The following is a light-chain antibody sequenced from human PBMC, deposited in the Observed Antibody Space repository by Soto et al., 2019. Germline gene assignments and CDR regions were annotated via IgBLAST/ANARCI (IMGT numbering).Light chain of an antibody. V-gene: IGKV3-20*01. CDR3: LQYASEPLT. J-gene: IGKJ4*01. CDR1: QSVAKNY. Sequence: ETVLTQSPGTLSLSPGERATLSCRASQSVAKNYLAWYQHKPGQGPRLLISGASSRATGIPARFSGSGSGPDLTLALSRLQPEDFAVCSCLQYASEPLTFGGGTKVEI. CDR2: GAS.